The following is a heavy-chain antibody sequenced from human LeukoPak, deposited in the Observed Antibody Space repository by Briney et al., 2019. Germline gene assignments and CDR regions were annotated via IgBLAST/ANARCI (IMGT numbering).Heavy chain of an antibody. CDR3: ARASNWGFDY. D-gene: IGHD7-27*01. CDR1: GYTFTGYY. J-gene: IGHJ4*02. Sequence: GASVKVSCKASGYTFTGYYMHWVRHAPGQGLERMGWINPNSGDTNYAQKFQGRVTMARDTSISTAYQEWSRLKSDDTAVYYCARASNWGFDYWGQATLVTVSS. V-gene: IGHV1-2*02. CDR2: INPNSGDT.